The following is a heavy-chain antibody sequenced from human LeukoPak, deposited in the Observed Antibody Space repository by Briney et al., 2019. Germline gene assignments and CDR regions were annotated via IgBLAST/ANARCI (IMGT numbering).Heavy chain of an antibody. D-gene: IGHD5-18*01. CDR1: GFTFSSYW. Sequence: GGSLRLSCAASGFTFSSYWMSWVRQAPGKGLEWVANIRQDGSEKYYVDSVKGRFTISRYNAKNSLYLQMNSLRAEDTAVYYCARDRGYSYGLRPYYFDYWGQGTLVTVSS. J-gene: IGHJ4*02. CDR3: ARDRGYSYGLRPYYFDY. V-gene: IGHV3-7*01. CDR2: IRQDGSEK.